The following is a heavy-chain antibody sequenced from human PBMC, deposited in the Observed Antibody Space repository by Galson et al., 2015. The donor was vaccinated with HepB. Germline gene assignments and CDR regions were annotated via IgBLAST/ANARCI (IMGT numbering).Heavy chain of an antibody. D-gene: IGHD5-18*01. CDR1: GFTFTAHY. V-gene: IGHV3-11*05. CDR3: ARARTAFGAFDV. J-gene: IGHJ3*01. CDR2: ITGSSSYT. Sequence: SLRLSCAASGFTFTAHYMNWLRQAPGKGLEWVSYITGSSSYTSYADSVKGRFTISRDNAKNSLYLQMNSLRVEDTAVYYCARARTAFGAFDVRGQGTMVTVSS.